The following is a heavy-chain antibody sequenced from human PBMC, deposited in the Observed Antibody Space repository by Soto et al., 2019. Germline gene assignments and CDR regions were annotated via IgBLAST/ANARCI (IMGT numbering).Heavy chain of an antibody. CDR2: INAGNGNT. CDR1: GYTFTSYA. V-gene: IGHV1-3*01. CDR3: ARGVTSGSFPPFDL. D-gene: IGHD1-26*01. Sequence: ASVKVSCKASGYTFTSYAMNWVRQAPGQRLEWMGWINAGNGNTKYSQKFQGRVTITADQFTSTVYLELTSLRADDTAVYYCARGVTSGSFPPFDLWGQGTLVTVSS. J-gene: IGHJ4*02.